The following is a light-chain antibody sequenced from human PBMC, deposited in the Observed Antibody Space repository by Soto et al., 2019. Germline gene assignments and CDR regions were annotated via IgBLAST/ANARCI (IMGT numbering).Light chain of an antibody. CDR1: QSVSNSN. CDR2: GAS. Sequence: EIVLTQSPGTLSLSPGERATLSCRASQSVSNSNLAWYQQKPGQAPRLLIYGASSRATGIPDRFSGSGSGADFTLNIRRLEPEDFAAYYCQQYGSSPFTFGPGTTVDIK. CDR3: QQYGSSPFT. V-gene: IGKV3-20*01. J-gene: IGKJ3*01.